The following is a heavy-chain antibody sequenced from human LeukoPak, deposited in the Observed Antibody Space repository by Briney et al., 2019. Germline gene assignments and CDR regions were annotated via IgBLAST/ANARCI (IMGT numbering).Heavy chain of an antibody. J-gene: IGHJ4*02. CDR1: GFTLSTYG. D-gene: IGHD6-13*01. CDR3: AKDLSSSWFEGLDN. CDR2: IWNDGSNK. V-gene: IGHV3-33*06. Sequence: GGSLRLSCAASGFTLSTYGMYWVRQAPGKGLEWVGVIWNDGSNKHYADSVKGRFTISRDNSKTTLDLQMNGLRAEDTAVYYCAKDLSSSWFEGLDNWGQGTLVTVSS.